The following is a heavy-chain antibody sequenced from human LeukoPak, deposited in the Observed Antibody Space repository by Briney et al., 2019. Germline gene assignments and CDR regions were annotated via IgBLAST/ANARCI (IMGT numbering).Heavy chain of an antibody. Sequence: PSETLSLTCSVSRGSISGYYWSWIRQPPGKGLEWIGAIYYSGSTCFNPSLKSRVTMSVDTSENQFFLKLSSVTAADTAVYYCASQYYDILTGYPYYFDYWGQGTLVTVSS. CDR1: RGSISGYY. D-gene: IGHD3-9*01. V-gene: IGHV4-59*04. J-gene: IGHJ4*02. CDR2: IYYSGST. CDR3: ASQYYDILTGYPYYFDY.